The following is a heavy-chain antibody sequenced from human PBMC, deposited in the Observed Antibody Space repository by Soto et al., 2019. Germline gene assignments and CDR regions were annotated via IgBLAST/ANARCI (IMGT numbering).Heavy chain of an antibody. D-gene: IGHD2-2*01. CDR1: RESISSGAYY. V-gene: IGHV4-31*11. Sequence: NLSLTCVVSRESISSGAYYYSLIRQHPGKGLEWIGYIYYSGNTYYNPSLKSRVTISIDTSKNQFSLKLSSVTAADTAVYYCVRVRRPMGCTFVRGQATLV. CDR3: VRVRRPMGCTFV. J-gene: IGHJ1*01. CDR2: IYYSGNT.